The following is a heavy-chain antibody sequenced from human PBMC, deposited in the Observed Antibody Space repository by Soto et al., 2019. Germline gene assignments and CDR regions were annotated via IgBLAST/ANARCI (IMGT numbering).Heavy chain of an antibody. CDR2: INAGNGNT. CDR1: GYTFTRYA. CDR3: ARDASRLPPVNNWFDP. V-gene: IGHV1-3*01. Sequence: ASVKGSCKASGYTFTRYAVRWVRQAPGQRLEWMGWINAGNGNTKYSQKFQGRVTITRDTSASTAYMELSSLRSEDTAVYYCARDASRLPPVNNWFDPWGQGTLVTVSS. D-gene: IGHD4-17*01. J-gene: IGHJ5*02.